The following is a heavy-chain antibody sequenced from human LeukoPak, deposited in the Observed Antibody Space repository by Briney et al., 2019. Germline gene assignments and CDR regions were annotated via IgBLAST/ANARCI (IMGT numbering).Heavy chain of an antibody. CDR2: ISSRGSAI. D-gene: IGHD1-1*01. Sequence: GGSLRLSCAASGFTFSSYEMNWVRQAPGKGLEWVSYISSRGSAIYYADSVKGRFTISRDNAENSLYLQMNSLRADDTAVYYCARGGHDPGIPFDIWGQGTMVTVSS. V-gene: IGHV3-48*03. CDR1: GFTFSSYE. J-gene: IGHJ3*02. CDR3: ARGGHDPGIPFDI.